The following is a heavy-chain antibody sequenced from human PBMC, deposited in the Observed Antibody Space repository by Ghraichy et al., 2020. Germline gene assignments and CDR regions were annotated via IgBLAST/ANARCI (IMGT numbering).Heavy chain of an antibody. Sequence: GGSLRLSCAASGFTFSNYAMNWVRQAPGKGLEWVSYISESANTIYYADSVRGRFTISRDNAKNSLYLQMHGLRADDTAVYYCARDSGAGWTLIESALDYWRRRSLVSDPS. D-gene: IGHD1-26*01. CDR2: ISESANTI. V-gene: IGHV3-48*03. CDR3: ARDSGAGWTLIESALDY. J-gene: IGHJ4*02. CDR1: GFTFSNYA.